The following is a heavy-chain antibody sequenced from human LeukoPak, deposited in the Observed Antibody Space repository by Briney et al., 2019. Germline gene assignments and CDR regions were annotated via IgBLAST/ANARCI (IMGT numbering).Heavy chain of an antibody. CDR3: AKDWWAAAGTGDMDFDP. V-gene: IGHV3-11*01. CDR1: GFTFSDYY. J-gene: IGHJ5*02. D-gene: IGHD6-13*01. Sequence: AGGSLRLSCAASGFTFSDYYMSWIRQAPGKGLEWVSYISSSGSTIYYADSVKGRFTISRDNAKNSLYLQMNSLRAEDTAVYYCAKDWWAAAGTGDMDFDPWGQGTLVTVSS. CDR2: ISSSGSTI.